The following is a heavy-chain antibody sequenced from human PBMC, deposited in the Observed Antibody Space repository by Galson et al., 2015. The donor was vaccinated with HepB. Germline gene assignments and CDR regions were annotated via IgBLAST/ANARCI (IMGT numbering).Heavy chain of an antibody. Sequence: SLRLSCAASGFTFSSYEMNWVRQAPRKGLEWVSYISSSGSNIYNADSVKGRFTISRDNAKNSLFLQMNSLRAEDTAVYYCARGISAAGLCYFDYWGQGTLVTVSS. D-gene: IGHD6-13*01. V-gene: IGHV3-48*03. CDR1: GFTFSSYE. CDR2: ISSSGSNI. J-gene: IGHJ4*02. CDR3: ARGISAAGLCYFDY.